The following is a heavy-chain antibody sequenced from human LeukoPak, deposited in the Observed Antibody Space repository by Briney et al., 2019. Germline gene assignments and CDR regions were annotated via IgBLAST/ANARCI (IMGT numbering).Heavy chain of an antibody. CDR2: ISWNSGSI. J-gene: IGHJ4*02. CDR1: GFTFDDYA. CDR3: AKSEQYCSSTSCHTPFDY. V-gene: IGHV3-9*01. Sequence: PGRSLRLSCAASGFTFDDYAMHWVRQAPGKGLEWVSGISWNSGSIGYADSVKGRFTISRDNAKNSLYLQMNSLRAVDTALYYCAKSEQYCSSTSCHTPFDYWGQGTLVTVSS. D-gene: IGHD2-2*02.